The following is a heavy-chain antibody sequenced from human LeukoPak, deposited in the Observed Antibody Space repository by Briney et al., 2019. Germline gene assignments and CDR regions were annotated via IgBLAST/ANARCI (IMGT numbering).Heavy chain of an antibody. D-gene: IGHD3-16*01. V-gene: IGHV3-23*01. CDR3: AKGGGADFDY. CDR2: INTRGDTT. Sequence: GGSLRLSCAASGFTFTSYAMSWVRQAPGKGLEWVSSINTRGDTTYYAASVKGRFTISRDNSDNIVHLQMTSPRAEAPAGYCFAKGGGADFDYWGQGTLATVSS. CDR1: GFTFTSYA. J-gene: IGHJ4*02.